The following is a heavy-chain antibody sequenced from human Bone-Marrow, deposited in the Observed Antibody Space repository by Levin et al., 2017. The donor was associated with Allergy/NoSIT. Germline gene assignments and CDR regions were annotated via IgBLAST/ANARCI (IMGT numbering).Heavy chain of an antibody. J-gene: IGHJ6*02. CDR2: INSNSAYI. Sequence: PGGSLRLSCVVSGVTRNNYTLTWVRQPPGKGLEWVSSINSNSAYIHYGDSVKGRFTISRDNSKKLLFLQMHSLRDEDTATYYCASRLTASGGLDVWGHGTTVTVSS. V-gene: IGHV3-21*04. CDR3: ASRLTASGGLDV. D-gene: IGHD6-6*01. CDR1: GVTRNNYT.